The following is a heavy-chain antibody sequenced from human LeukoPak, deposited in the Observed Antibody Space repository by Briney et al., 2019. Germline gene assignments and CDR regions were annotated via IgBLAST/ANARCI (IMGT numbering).Heavy chain of an antibody. CDR3: ARVHRGYSYGRLDY. CDR2: ISSSDNTI. D-gene: IGHD5-18*01. Sequence: GGSLRLSCAASGFTFSDYYMTCIRQAPGKGLEWVSYISSSDNTIHYADSVKGRFTISRDNAKNSLYLEMNSLRDEDTAVYYCARVHRGYSYGRLDYWGQGTLVTVSS. V-gene: IGHV3-11*04. CDR1: GFTFSDYY. J-gene: IGHJ4*02.